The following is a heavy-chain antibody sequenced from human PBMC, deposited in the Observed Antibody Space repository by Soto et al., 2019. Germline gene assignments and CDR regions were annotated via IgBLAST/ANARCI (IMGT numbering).Heavy chain of an antibody. Sequence: ASLTVSCEASGYTFTGYYMNWVRQVPGQGLEWMGWINPNTGGTKYAQKFQGRVTMTRDTSISTAYMELSSLTSDDTAVYYCARDLYFDYWGLGTLVTVSS. CDR1: GYTFTGYY. CDR2: INPNTGGT. V-gene: IGHV1-2*02. J-gene: IGHJ4*02. CDR3: ARDLYFDY.